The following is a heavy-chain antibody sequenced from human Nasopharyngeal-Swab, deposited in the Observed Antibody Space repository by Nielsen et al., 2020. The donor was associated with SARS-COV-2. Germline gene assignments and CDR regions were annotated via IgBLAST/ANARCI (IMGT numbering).Heavy chain of an antibody. J-gene: IGHJ4*02. CDR3: AKGPLADY. V-gene: IGHV3-23*01. Sequence: VRQAPGKGLEWVSAISGSGGSTYYADSVKGRFTISRDNSKNTLYLQMNSLRAEDTAVYYCAKGPLADYWGQGTLVTLL. D-gene: IGHD3-3*02. CDR2: ISGSGGST.